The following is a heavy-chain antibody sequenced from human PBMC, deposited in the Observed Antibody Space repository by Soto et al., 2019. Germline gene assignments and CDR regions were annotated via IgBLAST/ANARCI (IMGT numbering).Heavy chain of an antibody. D-gene: IGHD1-26*01. V-gene: IGHV1-18*01. J-gene: IGHJ4*02. Sequence: ASVKGSCKASGYTFTSYGISWVRQAPGQGREGMGWISANNGNTNYAQKLQGRVTMTTDTSTSTAYMELRSLRSDDTAVYYCGRDRGSYALDYRGPGTLVTVSS. CDR1: GYTFTSYG. CDR2: ISANNGNT. CDR3: GRDRGSYALDY.